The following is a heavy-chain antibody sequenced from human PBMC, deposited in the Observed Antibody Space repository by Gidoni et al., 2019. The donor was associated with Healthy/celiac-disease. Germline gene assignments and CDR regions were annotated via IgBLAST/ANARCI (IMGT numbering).Heavy chain of an antibody. D-gene: IGHD3-10*01. CDR3: ARAPGFGDGYYYYGMDV. CDR2: IYYSGST. CDR1: GGSISSYY. J-gene: IGHJ6*02. Sequence: QVQLQESGPGLVKPSETLSLTCTVSGGSISSYYWSWIRQPPGKGLEWIGYIYYSGSTNYNPSLKSRVTISVDTSKNQFSLKLSSVTAADTAVYYCARAPGFGDGYYYYGMDVWGQGTTVTVSS. V-gene: IGHV4-59*01.